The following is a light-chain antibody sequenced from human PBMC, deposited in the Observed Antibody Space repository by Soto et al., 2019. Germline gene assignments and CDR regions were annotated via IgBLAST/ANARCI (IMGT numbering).Light chain of an antibody. CDR3: AAWDDSLSGPV. CDR1: SSNIGSNY. J-gene: IGLJ7*01. Sequence: QPVLTQPPSASGTPGQRVTISCSGSSSNIGSNYVYWYQQLPGTAPKLLIYRNNQRPSGGPDRFSGSKSGTSASLAISGLRSEDEADYYCAAWDDSLSGPVFGGGTQLTVL. CDR2: RNN. V-gene: IGLV1-47*01.